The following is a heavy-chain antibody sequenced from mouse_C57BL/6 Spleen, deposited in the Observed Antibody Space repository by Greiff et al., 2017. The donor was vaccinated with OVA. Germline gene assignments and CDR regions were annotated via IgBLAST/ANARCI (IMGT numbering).Heavy chain of an antibody. Sequence: EVKLMESGGDLVKPGGSLKLSCAASGFTFSSYGMSWVRQTPDKRLEWVATISSGGSYTYYPDSVKGRFPISRDNAKNTLYLQMSSLKSEDTAMYYCARRGYGSSYDYWGQGTTLTVSS. CDR2: ISSGGSYT. CDR3: ARRGYGSSYDY. D-gene: IGHD1-1*01. J-gene: IGHJ2*01. V-gene: IGHV5-6*01. CDR1: GFTFSSYG.